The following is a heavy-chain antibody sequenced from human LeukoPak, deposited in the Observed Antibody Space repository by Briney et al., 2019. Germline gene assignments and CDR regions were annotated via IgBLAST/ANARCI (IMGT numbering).Heavy chain of an antibody. CDR2: IYGGGTT. CDR1: GFTVSSNY. D-gene: IGHD5-18*01. J-gene: IGHJ6*02. V-gene: IGHV3-66*01. Sequence: GGSLRLSCAASGFTVSSNYMTWVRQAPGKGLEWVSVIYGGGTTYYADSVKGKFTISRDNSKNTLYLQMNSLRVEDTAVYYCARDRVETAMGPQFRTYHYYGMDVWGQGTTVTVSS. CDR3: ARDRVETAMGPQFRTYHYYGMDV.